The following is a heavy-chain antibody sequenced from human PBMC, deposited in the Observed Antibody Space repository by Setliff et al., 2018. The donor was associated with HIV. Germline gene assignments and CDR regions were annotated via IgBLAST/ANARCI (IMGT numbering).Heavy chain of an antibody. Sequence: SVKVSCKASGGTFRSNAISWLRQAPGQGLEWMGGIIPLFGTEDYAQKFQGRVTITADESTNTAYMELRSLTSDDTAVYYCARDQGVVTRACWHWGQGTLVTVSS. CDR1: GGTFRSNA. V-gene: IGHV1-69*13. D-gene: IGHD2-21*02. J-gene: IGHJ1*01. CDR2: IIPLFGTE. CDR3: ARDQGVVTRACWH.